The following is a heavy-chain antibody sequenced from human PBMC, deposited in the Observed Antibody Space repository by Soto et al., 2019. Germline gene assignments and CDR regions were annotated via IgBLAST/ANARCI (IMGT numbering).Heavy chain of an antibody. Sequence: SETLSLTCAVYGGSFSGYYWSWIRQPPGKGLEWIGEINHSGSTNYNPSLKSRVTISVDTSKNQFSLKLSSVTAADTAVYYCARGAIFGSQRVDFPAAEKSDGDYIIDYWGQGTLVTVSS. CDR3: ARGAIFGSQRVDFPAAEKSDGDYIIDY. CDR1: GGSFSGYY. J-gene: IGHJ4*02. CDR2: INHSGST. D-gene: IGHD4-17*01. V-gene: IGHV4-34*01.